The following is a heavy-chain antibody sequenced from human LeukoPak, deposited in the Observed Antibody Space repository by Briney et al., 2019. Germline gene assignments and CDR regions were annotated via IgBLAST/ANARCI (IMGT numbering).Heavy chain of an antibody. J-gene: IGHJ5*02. D-gene: IGHD6-6*01. CDR1: GGTFSSYV. V-gene: IGHV1-69*05. CDR2: IIPIFGTA. Sequence: ASVKVSCKASGGTFSSYVFNWVRQAPGQGLEWMGRIIPIFGTANYAQKFQGRVTITTDESTSTAYMELSSLRSEDTAVYYCARDGYSSSSPDENWFDPWGQGTLVTVSS. CDR3: ARDGYSSSSPDENWFDP.